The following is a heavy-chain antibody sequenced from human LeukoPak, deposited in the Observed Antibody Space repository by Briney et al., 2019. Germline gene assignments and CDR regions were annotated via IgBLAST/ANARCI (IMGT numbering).Heavy chain of an antibody. CDR1: GFTFGDYL. J-gene: IGHJ4*02. D-gene: IGHD6-19*01. CDR3: SRGSGWLSVY. V-gene: IGHV3-49*03. CDR2: ISGGTT. Sequence: GGSLRLSCTASGFTFGDYLMSWFRQAPGKGLEWIGFISGGTTEYAASVKGRCTISRDDSTSIAYLQMSSLTTEDTAVYYCSRGSGWLSVYWGQGTLVTVYS.